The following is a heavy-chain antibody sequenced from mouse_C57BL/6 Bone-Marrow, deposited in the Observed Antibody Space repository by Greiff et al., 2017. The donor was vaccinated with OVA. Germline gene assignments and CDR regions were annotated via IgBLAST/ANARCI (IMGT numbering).Heavy chain of an antibody. V-gene: IGHV1-5*01. CDR2: IYPGNSDT. CDR3: TRSMVTAEGFDY. CDR1: GYTFTSYW. Sequence: EVQLQQSGTVLARPGASVKMSCKTSGYTFTSYWMHWVKQRPGQGLEWIGAIYPGNSDTSYNQKFKGKAKLTAVTSASTAYRELSSLTNEDSAVYYCTRSMVTAEGFDYWGQGTTLTVSS. J-gene: IGHJ2*01. D-gene: IGHD2-2*01.